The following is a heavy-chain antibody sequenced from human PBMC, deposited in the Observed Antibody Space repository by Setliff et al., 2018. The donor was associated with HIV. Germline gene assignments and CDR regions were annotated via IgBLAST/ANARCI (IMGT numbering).Heavy chain of an antibody. CDR2: IYYTGST. D-gene: IGHD3-22*01. CDR1: SGSISTYY. J-gene: IGHJ3*01. CDR3: ARARITMTGGRLEPYAFDR. V-gene: IGHV4-59*12. Sequence: SETLSLTCTVSSGSISTYYWTWIRQPPGKGLEWIGYIYYTGSTNYNPSLKSRVTMSVDTSKNQLSLKLRSVTAADTAVYYCARARITMTGGRLEPYAFDRWGQGTKVTVSS.